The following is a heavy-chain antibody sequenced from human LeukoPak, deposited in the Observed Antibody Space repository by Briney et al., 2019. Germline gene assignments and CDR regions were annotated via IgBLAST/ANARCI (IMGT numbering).Heavy chain of an antibody. V-gene: IGHV1-2*02. CDR1: GYTFTGYN. Sequence: ASVKVSCKSSGYTFTGYNMQWLRQAPGQGLEWMGWINPNSGGTNYAQKFQGRVTMTRDTSISKAYMELSRLRSDDTAVYYCARDGNFDYWGQGTLVTVSS. J-gene: IGHJ4*02. D-gene: IGHD4-23*01. CDR2: INPNSGGT. CDR3: ARDGNFDY.